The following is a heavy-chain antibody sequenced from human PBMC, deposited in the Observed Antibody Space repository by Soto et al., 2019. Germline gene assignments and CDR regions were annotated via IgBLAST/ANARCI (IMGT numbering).Heavy chain of an antibody. J-gene: IGHJ5*02. CDR2: TYYRSKWYS. D-gene: IGHD6-13*01. CDR1: GDSVSSNSAA. CDR3: ARAGSSRFESRNWFDP. Sequence: SQTLSLTCAISGDSVSSNSAAWNWIRQSPSRGLEWLGRTYYRSKWYSDYAVSVKSRITINPDTSKNQFSLQLNSVTPEDTAVYYCARAGSSRFESRNWFDPWGQGTLVTVSS. V-gene: IGHV6-1*01.